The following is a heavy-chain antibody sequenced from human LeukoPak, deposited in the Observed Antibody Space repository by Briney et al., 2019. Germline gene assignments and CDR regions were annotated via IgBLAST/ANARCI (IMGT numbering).Heavy chain of an antibody. CDR3: ARDGGTAGYSSGSDY. Sequence: ASVKVSCKASGYTFTTNAITWVRQAPGQGLEWVGWICGNNGDTRYAQKFQGRVTVTTDTSTSTAYMEVRSLTSDDTAVYYCARDGGTAGYSSGSDYWGQGTLVTVSS. J-gene: IGHJ4*02. CDR2: ICGNNGDT. V-gene: IGHV1-18*04. D-gene: IGHD6-19*01. CDR1: GYTFTTNA.